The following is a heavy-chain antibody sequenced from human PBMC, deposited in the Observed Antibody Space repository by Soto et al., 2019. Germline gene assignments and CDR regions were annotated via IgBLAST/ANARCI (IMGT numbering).Heavy chain of an antibody. CDR2: ISAYNGNT. Sequence: QVQLVQSGAEVKKPGASVKVSCKASGYTFTSYGISWVRQAPGQGLEWMGWISAYNGNTNYAQKLQGRVTMTTDTXXXXXXXXXXXXXXXXXXXXXXXXXXXXXXXXXXXERSDYWGQGTLVTVSS. CDR1: GYTFTSYG. J-gene: IGHJ4*02. CDR3: XXXXXXXXXXXXXERSDY. D-gene: IGHD1-1*01. V-gene: IGHV1-18*01.